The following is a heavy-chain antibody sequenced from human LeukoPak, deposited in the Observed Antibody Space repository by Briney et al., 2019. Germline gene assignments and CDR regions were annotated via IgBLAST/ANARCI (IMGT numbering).Heavy chain of an antibody. CDR2: IWYDGSNK. V-gene: IGHV3-33*06. D-gene: IGHD6-13*01. CDR3: AKIAAAGMFDY. CDR1: GFTFSSYG. J-gene: IGHJ4*02. Sequence: GGSLRLSCAASGFTFSSYGMHWVRQAPGKGLEWVAVIWYDGSNKYYADSVKGRFTISRDNSKNTLYLQMNSLRAEDTAVYYCAKIAAAGMFDYWGQGTLVTVSS.